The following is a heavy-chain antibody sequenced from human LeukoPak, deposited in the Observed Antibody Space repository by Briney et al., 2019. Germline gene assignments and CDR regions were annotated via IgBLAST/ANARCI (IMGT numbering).Heavy chain of an antibody. CDR2: VRHDGSNE. V-gene: IGHV3-30*02. CDR1: GFVLSYYG. Sequence: GGSLRLSCAASGFVLSYYGMHWVRPAPSKGLERVAFVRHDGSNENYADTVQGRLTISTDKSKNTLKLQCRSLRAEDTAYYACARECGGGYHSEGPKLWGLGTLVSVSA. CDR3: ARECGGGYHSEGPKL. J-gene: IGHJ4*02. D-gene: IGHD2-21*02.